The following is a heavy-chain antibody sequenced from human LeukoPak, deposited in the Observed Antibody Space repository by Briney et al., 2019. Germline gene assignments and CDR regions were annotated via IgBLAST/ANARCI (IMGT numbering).Heavy chain of an antibody. CDR3: ATDPATLGGTYYDILTRLPRGYAFDI. CDR1: GYTLTELS. V-gene: IGHV1-24*01. Sequence: ASVKVSCKVSGYTLTELSMHWVRQAPGKGLEWMGGFDPEDGETIYAQKFQGRVTMTEDTSTDTAYMELSSLRSEDTAVYYCATDPATLGGTYYDILTRLPRGYAFDIWGQGTMVTVSS. CDR2: FDPEDGET. J-gene: IGHJ3*02. D-gene: IGHD3-9*01.